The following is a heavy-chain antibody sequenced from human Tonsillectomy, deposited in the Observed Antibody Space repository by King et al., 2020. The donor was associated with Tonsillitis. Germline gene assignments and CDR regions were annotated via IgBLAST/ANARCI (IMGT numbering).Heavy chain of an antibody. CDR3: ARWLGTSVDY. CDR1: GGSISSYY. Sequence: QVQLQESGPGLVKPSETLSLTCTVSGGSISSYYWSWIRQPPGKGLDWIGYMYHSGSTNYNPSLKSRVTISVDTSKNQFSLKLGSVTAADTAVYYCARWLGTSVDYWGQGTLVTVSS. V-gene: IGHV4-59*01. CDR2: MYHSGST. D-gene: IGHD3-10*01. J-gene: IGHJ4*02.